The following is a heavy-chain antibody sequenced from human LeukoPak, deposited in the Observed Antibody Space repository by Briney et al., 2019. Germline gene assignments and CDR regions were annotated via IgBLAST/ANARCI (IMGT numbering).Heavy chain of an antibody. Sequence: ASVKVSCKASGYTFTSYGISWVRQAPGQGLEWMGWISAYNGNTNYAQKLQGRVTMTIDTSTSTAYMELSRLRSDDTAVYYCARGEALDYFDYWGQGTLVTVSS. J-gene: IGHJ4*02. V-gene: IGHV1-18*01. CDR3: ARGEALDYFDY. CDR1: GYTFTSYG. CDR2: ISAYNGNT.